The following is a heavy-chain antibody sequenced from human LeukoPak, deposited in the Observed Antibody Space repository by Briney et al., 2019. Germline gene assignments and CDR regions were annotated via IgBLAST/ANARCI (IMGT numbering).Heavy chain of an antibody. CDR1: GFTFRSYN. J-gene: IGHJ4*02. Sequence: GGSLRLSCAASGFTFRSYNMNWVRHAPGKRPEWVSSISSSSSYIYYADSVKGRFTISRDNAKNSLYLQMNNLRAEDTALYYCARGASRADYWGQGTLVTVSS. CDR3: ARGASRADY. V-gene: IGHV3-21*01. CDR2: ISSSSSYI.